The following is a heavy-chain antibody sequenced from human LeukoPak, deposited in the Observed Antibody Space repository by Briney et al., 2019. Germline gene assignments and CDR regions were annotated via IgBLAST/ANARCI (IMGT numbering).Heavy chain of an antibody. CDR2: IYTSGRT. Sequence: SETLSLTCSVSGGSISSGNYYWSWIRQPAGKGLEWIGHIYTSGRTNYNPSLKSRVTILVDTSKNQFSLKLSSVTAADTAVYYCASCSLVRGVIAFDPWGQGTLVTVSS. V-gene: IGHV4-61*09. CDR3: ASCSLVRGVIAFDP. CDR1: GGSISSGNYY. D-gene: IGHD3-10*01. J-gene: IGHJ5*02.